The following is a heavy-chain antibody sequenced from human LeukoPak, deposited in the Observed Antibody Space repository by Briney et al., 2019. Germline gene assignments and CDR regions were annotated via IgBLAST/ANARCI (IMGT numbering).Heavy chain of an antibody. CDR2: ISAYNGNT. Sequence: ASVKVSCKASGYTFTSYGISWVRQAPGQGLEWMGWISAYNGNTNYAQKLQGRVTMTTDTSTSTAYMELRSLRADDTAVYYCARANGEWELPNNWFDPWGQGTLVTVSS. CDR1: GYTFTSYG. V-gene: IGHV1-18*01. J-gene: IGHJ5*02. D-gene: IGHD1-26*01. CDR3: ARANGEWELPNNWFDP.